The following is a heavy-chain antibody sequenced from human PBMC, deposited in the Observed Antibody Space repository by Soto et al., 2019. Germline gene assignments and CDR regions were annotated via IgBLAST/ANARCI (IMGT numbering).Heavy chain of an antibody. CDR3: AATPGYSSSWLLIDY. D-gene: IGHD6-13*01. Sequence: ASVKVSCKASGYTFTSYAMHWVRQAPGQRLEWMGWINAGNGNTKYSQKFQGRVTITRDTSASTAYMELSSLRSEDTAVYYCAATPGYSSSWLLIDYWGQGTLVTVSS. V-gene: IGHV1-3*01. CDR2: INAGNGNT. J-gene: IGHJ4*02. CDR1: GYTFTSYA.